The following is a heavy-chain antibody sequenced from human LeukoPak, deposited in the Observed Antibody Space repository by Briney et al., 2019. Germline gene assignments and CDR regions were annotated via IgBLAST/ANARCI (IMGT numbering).Heavy chain of an antibody. V-gene: IGHV3-30*18. D-gene: IGHD3-16*01. CDR2: ISYDGSNK. CDR1: GFTFSSYG. Sequence: GRSLRLSCAASGFTFSSYGMHWVRQAPGKGLEWVAVISYDGSNKYYADSVKGRFTISRDNSKNTLYLQMNSLRAEDTAVYYCAKDYGANVRIMITFGGVLDYWGQGTLVTVSS. CDR3: AKDYGANVRIMITFGGVLDY. J-gene: IGHJ4*02.